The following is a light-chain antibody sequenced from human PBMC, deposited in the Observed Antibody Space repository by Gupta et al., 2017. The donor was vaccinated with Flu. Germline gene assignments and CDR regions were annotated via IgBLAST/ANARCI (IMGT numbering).Light chain of an antibody. Sequence: GDRVNINGRASQGSSSWLAWYQQKQGKVPELRVYAADSCEIAVQSRFSGSRSGTYCTLTISIVDPEDCVTYYWQGANSFPHTFGQGTRLEIK. CDR2: AAD. J-gene: IGKJ5*01. V-gene: IGKV1-12*01. CDR3: QGANSFPHT. CDR1: QGSSSW.